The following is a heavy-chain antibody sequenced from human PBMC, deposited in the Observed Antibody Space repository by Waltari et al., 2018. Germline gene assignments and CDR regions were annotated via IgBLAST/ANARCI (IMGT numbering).Heavy chain of an antibody. Sequence: EVQLVETGGGLIQPGGSLRISCVASGFTVENSYMSWVRQAPGKGLEWVSTIHSGGNTYYADSVKGRFTISRDNSKNTLNLQMNSLRAADTAMYYCARAGRDSGVYYDYFDFWGQGTLVTVSS. CDR3: ARAGRDSGVYYDYFDF. J-gene: IGHJ4*02. CDR2: IHSGGNT. D-gene: IGHD3-16*01. CDR1: GFTVENSY. V-gene: IGHV3-53*02.